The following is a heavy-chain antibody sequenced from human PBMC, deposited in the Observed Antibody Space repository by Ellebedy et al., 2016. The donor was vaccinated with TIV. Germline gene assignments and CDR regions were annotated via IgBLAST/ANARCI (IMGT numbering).Heavy chain of an antibody. V-gene: IGHV1-69*05. J-gene: IGHJ4*02. Sequence: SVKVSXXASGGTFSSYAISWVRQAPGQGLEWMGGIIPIFGTANYAQKFQGRVTMTRDTSTSTVYMELSSLRSEDTAVYYCAKDRRPEIPFDYWGQGTLVTVSS. CDR1: GGTFSSYA. CDR2: IIPIFGTA. CDR3: AKDRRPEIPFDY.